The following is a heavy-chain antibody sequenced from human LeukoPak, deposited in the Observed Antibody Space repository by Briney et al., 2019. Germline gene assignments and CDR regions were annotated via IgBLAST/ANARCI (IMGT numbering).Heavy chain of an antibody. CDR2: ISYDRSNK. CDR3: AKSYYDFWSGYYQTFDY. CDR1: GFIFSTYD. D-gene: IGHD3-3*01. J-gene: IGHJ4*02. Sequence: PGGSLRPSCAASGFIFSTYDMHWVRQAPGKGLEWVAVISYDRSNKYYADSVKGRFTISRDNSKNTLYLQMNSLRAEDTAVYYCAKSYYDFWSGYYQTFDYWGQGTLVTVSS. V-gene: IGHV3-30*18.